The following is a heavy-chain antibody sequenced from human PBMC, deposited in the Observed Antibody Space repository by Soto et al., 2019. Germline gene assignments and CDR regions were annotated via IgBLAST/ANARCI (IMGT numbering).Heavy chain of an antibody. CDR2: ISYDGSNQ. D-gene: IGHD3-3*01. Sequence: GGSLRLSCAASGFTFDTYAMHWVRQAPGKGLEWVAVISYDGSNQFYAGSVKGRFTVSRDNSKNTLYLQVNSLRNDDTAAYYGRRGFLPNFFDFWGRGARVTVSS. CDR3: RRGFLPNFFDF. V-gene: IGHV3-30-3*01. J-gene: IGHJ4*02. CDR1: GFTFDTYA.